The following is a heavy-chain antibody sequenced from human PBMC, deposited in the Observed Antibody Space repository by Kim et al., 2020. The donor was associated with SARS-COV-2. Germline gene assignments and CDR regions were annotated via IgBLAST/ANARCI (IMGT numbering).Heavy chain of an antibody. Sequence: GESLKISCKGSGYSFTSYWISWVRQMPGKGLEWMGRIDPSDSYTNYSPSFQGHVTISADESISTAYLQWSSLKASDTAMYYCARLSGVGFLEWLQTNVDFDYWGQGTLVTVSS. CDR2: IDPSDSYT. D-gene: IGHD3-3*01. CDR3: ARLSGVGFLEWLQTNVDFDY. CDR1: GYSFTSYW. V-gene: IGHV5-10-1*01. J-gene: IGHJ4*02.